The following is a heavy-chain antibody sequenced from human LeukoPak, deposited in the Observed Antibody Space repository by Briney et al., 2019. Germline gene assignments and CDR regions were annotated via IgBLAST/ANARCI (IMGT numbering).Heavy chain of an antibody. V-gene: IGHV4-61*08. CDR3: ARHIAAAGDFDY. CDR2: IYYSGST. D-gene: IGHD6-13*01. CDR1: GDSISSGGYF. Sequence: SETLSLTCTISGDSISSGGYFWNWIRQHPGKGLEWIGYIYYSGSTNYNPSLKSRVTLSVDTSKNQFSLKLSSVTAADTAVYYCARHIAAAGDFDYWGQGTLVTVAS. J-gene: IGHJ4*02.